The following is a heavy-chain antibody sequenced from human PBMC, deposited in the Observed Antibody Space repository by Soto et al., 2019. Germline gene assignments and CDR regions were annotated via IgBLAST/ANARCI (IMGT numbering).Heavy chain of an antibody. J-gene: IGHJ3*01. CDR3: ARDRGSSGMFELDV. Sequence: PGGSLRLSCVASQFPFDVYSMHWVRQAPGKGLEWVSYIRHTTSATFYADAVKGRFTISRDNRKNSLFLQMNSLRDDDTGVCFCARDRGSSGMFELDVWGPGTLVTVSS. V-gene: IGHV3-48*02. CDR1: QFPFDVYS. D-gene: IGHD6-19*01. CDR2: IRHTTSAT.